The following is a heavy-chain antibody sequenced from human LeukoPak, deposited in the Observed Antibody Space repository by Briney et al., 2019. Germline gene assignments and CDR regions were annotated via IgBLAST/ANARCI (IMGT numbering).Heavy chain of an antibody. V-gene: IGHV4-30-4*08. D-gene: IGHD2-2*01. Sequence: SQTLSLTCTVSGGSISSGDYYWSWIRQPPGKGLEWIGYIYYSGSTYYNPSLKSRVTISVDTSKNQFSLKLSSVTAPDTAVYYCATGVGDIVVVTEFDPLGQGTLVTVSS. CDR3: ATGVGDIVVVTEFDP. J-gene: IGHJ5*02. CDR2: IYYSGST. CDR1: GGSISSGDYY.